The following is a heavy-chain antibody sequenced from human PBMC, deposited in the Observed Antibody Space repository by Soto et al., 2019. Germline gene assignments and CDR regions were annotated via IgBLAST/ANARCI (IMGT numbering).Heavy chain of an antibody. J-gene: IGHJ6*02. CDR2: ISYGGSNK. Sequence: GGSLRLSCAASGFTFSSYAMHWVRQAPGKGLEWVAVISYGGSNKYYADSVKGRFTISRDNSKNTLYLQMNSLRAEDTAVYYCARGYFIAARARPHYYYYGMDVWGQGTTVTVSS. CDR1: GFTFSSYA. D-gene: IGHD6-6*01. V-gene: IGHV3-30-3*01. CDR3: ARGYFIAARARPHYYYYGMDV.